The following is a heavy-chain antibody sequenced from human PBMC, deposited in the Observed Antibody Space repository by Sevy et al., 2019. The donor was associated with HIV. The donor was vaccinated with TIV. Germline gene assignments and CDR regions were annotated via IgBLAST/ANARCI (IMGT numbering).Heavy chain of an antibody. Sequence: SVKVSCKASGGTFSSYAISWVRQAPGQGLEWMGGIIPIFGTANYAQKFQGRVTITADESTSTAYMELSSRRSEDTAVYYCARGGRIAVAGKGGFDYWGQGTLVTVSS. CDR1: GGTFSSYA. CDR3: ARGGRIAVAGKGGFDY. CDR2: IIPIFGTA. J-gene: IGHJ4*02. V-gene: IGHV1-69*13. D-gene: IGHD6-19*01.